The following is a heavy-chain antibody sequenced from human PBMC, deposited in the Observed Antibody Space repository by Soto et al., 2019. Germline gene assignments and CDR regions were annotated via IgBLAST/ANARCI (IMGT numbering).Heavy chain of an antibody. CDR3: ARVQVLPNPAADF. D-gene: IGHD3-10*01. Sequence: ASVKVSCKASGYTFTTNGIIWVRQAPGQHLEWLGWISARNGDTKYAQGFQGRVTLTTDTSTTTAYMELMNLRSDDTAVYSCARVQVLPNPAADFWGQGTLVTVSS. CDR2: ISARNGDT. V-gene: IGHV1-18*04. J-gene: IGHJ4*02. CDR1: GYTFTTNG.